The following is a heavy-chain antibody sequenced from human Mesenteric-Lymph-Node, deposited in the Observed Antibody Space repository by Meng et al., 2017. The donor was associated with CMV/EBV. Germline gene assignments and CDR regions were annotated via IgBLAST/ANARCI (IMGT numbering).Heavy chain of an antibody. CDR3: ARETVTRAFDY. CDR1: GYTFTSYG. Sequence: SCKAYGYTFTSYGISWVRQAPGQGLEWMGWISAYNGNTNYAQKLQGRVTMTTDTSTSTAYMELGSLRSDDTAVYYCARETVTRAFDYWGQGTLVTVSS. CDR2: ISAYNGNT. D-gene: IGHD4-17*01. V-gene: IGHV1-18*04. J-gene: IGHJ4*02.